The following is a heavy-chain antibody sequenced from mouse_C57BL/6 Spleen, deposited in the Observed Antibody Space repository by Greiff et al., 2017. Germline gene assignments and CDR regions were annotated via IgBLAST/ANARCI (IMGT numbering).Heavy chain of an antibody. CDR1: GYTFTSYD. CDR3: ARWGLRRGDWYFDV. V-gene: IGHV1-85*01. Sequence: QVQLQQSGPELVKPGASVKLSCKASGYTFTSYDINWVKQRPGQGLEWIGWIYPRDGSTKYNEKFKGKATLTVDTASNTSYMKLHSLTSEDSAVYFCARWGLRRGDWYFDVWGTGTTVTVSS. J-gene: IGHJ1*03. D-gene: IGHD3-3*01. CDR2: IYPRDGST.